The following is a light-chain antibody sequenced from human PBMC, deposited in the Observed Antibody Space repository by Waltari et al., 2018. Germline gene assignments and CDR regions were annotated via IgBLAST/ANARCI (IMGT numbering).Light chain of an antibody. J-gene: IGLJ3*02. CDR2: RNN. CDR1: RSNIGNNS. V-gene: IGLV1-47*01. CDR3: AAWDDSLSGRV. Sequence: TQPPSASGTPGQRVTISCSGSRSNIGNNSVYWYQQLPGTAPKLLIYRNNQRPSGVPDRFSGSKSGTSASLAISGLRSEDEADYYCAAWDDSLSGRVFGGGTKVTVL.